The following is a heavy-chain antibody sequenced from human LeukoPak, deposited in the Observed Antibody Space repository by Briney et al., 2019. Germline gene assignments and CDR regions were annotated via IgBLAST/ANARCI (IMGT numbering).Heavy chain of an antibody. D-gene: IGHD2-21*02. J-gene: IGHJ5*01. Sequence: GSLRLSCSASGFSFRSYDMQWVRQAPGKGLEWVSSISTGSRYIYYADSVKGRFTISRHDAENSLYLEMNGLRAEDTAVYYCAREMAVTGTVSYDSWGQGILVTVSS. CDR3: AREMAVTGTVSYDS. CDR2: ISTGSRYI. CDR1: GFSFRSYD. V-gene: IGHV3-21*01.